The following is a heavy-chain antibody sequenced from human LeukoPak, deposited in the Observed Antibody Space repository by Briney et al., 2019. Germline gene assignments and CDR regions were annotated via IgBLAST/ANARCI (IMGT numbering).Heavy chain of an antibody. CDR2: IVVGSGNT. CDR3: AAVHSSSWYGDSYFDY. J-gene: IGHJ4*02. Sequence: SVKVSCKASGFTFTSSAMQWVRQARGQRLEWIGWIVVGSGNTNYAQKFQERVTITRDMSTSTAYMELSSLRSEDTAVYYCAAVHSSSWYGDSYFDYWGQGTLVTVSS. V-gene: IGHV1-58*02. D-gene: IGHD6-13*01. CDR1: GFTFTSSA.